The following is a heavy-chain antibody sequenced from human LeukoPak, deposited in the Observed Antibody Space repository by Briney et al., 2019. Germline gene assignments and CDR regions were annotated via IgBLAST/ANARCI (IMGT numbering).Heavy chain of an antibody. CDR3: ARRKEGGYCSGGSCYPFAFDI. V-gene: IGHV4-4*02. Sequence: SGTLSLTCAVSGGSISSSNWWSWVRQPPGKGLEWIGEIYHSGSTNYNPPLKSRATISVDKSKNQFSLKLSSVTAADTAVYYCARRKEGGYCSGGSCYPFAFDIWGQGKMVTVSS. J-gene: IGHJ3*02. D-gene: IGHD2-15*01. CDR1: GGSISSSNW. CDR2: IYHSGST.